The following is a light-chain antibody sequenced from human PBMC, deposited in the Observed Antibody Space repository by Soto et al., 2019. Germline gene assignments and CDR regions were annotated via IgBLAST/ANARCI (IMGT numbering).Light chain of an antibody. J-gene: IGKJ1*01. V-gene: IGKV3-15*01. CDR3: QHYNSYSEA. Sequence: EIVLTQSPGTLSLSPVERATLSCMASQSVSTKLAWYQQKPGQAPRLLINGASTRATGVPARFSGWGSGTEFTLTISSLQPDDFATYYCQHYNSYSEAFGQGTKVDIK. CDR2: GAS. CDR1: QSVSTK.